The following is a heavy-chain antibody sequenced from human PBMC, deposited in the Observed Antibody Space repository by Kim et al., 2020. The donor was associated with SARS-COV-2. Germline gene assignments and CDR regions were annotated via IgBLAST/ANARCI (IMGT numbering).Heavy chain of an antibody. CDR2: ISYDGSNK. V-gene: IGHV3-30-3*01. J-gene: IGHJ1*01. Sequence: GGSLRLSCAASGFTFSSYAMHWVRQAPGKGLEWVAVISYDGSNKYYADSVKGRFTISRDNSKNTLYLQMNSLRAEDTAVYYCASLPAGYSNNPILDWGQG. CDR3: ASLPAGYSNNPILD. CDR1: GFTFSSYA. D-gene: IGHD6-13*01.